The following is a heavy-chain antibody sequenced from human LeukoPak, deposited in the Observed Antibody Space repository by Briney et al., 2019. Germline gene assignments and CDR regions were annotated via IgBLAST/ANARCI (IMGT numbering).Heavy chain of an antibody. Sequence: ASVKVSCKASGYTFTSYDINWVRQATGQGLEWMGWMNPNSGNTGYAQKFQGRVTMTRNTSISTAYMELSSLRSEDTAVYYCARSRRGYSGYEAADYYYYYGMDVWGKGTTVTVSS. CDR2: MNPNSGNT. J-gene: IGHJ6*04. V-gene: IGHV1-8*01. CDR3: ARSRRGYSGYEAADYYYYYGMDV. D-gene: IGHD5-12*01. CDR1: GYTFTSYD.